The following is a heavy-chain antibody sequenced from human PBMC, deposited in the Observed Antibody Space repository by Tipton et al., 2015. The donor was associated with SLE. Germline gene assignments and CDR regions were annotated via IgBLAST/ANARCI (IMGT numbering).Heavy chain of an antibody. V-gene: IGHV4-34*01. CDR3: ARLQAARTI. Sequence: TLSLTCAVYGGSFSGYYWSWIRQPPGKELEWIGEINHSGSTNYNPSLKSRVTISVDTSKNQFSLKLSSVTAADTAVYYCARLQAARTIWGQGTMVTVSS. J-gene: IGHJ3*02. D-gene: IGHD6-6*01. CDR2: INHSGST. CDR1: GGSFSGYY.